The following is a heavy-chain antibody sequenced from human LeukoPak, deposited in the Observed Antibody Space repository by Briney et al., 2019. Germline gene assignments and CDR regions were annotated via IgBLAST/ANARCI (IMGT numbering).Heavy chain of an antibody. V-gene: IGHV3-48*03. Sequence: GGSLTLSCAASGFTFSSYEMICVRQAPGKGLEWVAYISSSGSTIYYADHVKGRFTISRDNDKDLLYLEMNSRRAEDTAVYYCARDTSGYSSGCYRYFDLWGRGTLVTVSS. CDR1: GFTFSSYE. J-gene: IGHJ2*01. D-gene: IGHD6-19*01. CDR3: ARDTSGYSSGCYRYFDL. CDR2: ISSSGSTI.